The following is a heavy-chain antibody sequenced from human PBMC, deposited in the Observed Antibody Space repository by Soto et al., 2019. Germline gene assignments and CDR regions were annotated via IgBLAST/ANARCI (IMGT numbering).Heavy chain of an antibody. D-gene: IGHD1-26*01. V-gene: IGHV3-30-3*01. CDR3: ARDTVGATIALDY. Sequence: QPGGSLRLSCAASGFTFSSYAMHWVRQAPGKGLEWVAVISYDGSNKYYADSVKGRFTISRDNSKNTLYLQMNSLRAEDTAVYYCARDTVGATIALDYWGQGTLVTVSS. J-gene: IGHJ4*02. CDR2: ISYDGSNK. CDR1: GFTFSSYA.